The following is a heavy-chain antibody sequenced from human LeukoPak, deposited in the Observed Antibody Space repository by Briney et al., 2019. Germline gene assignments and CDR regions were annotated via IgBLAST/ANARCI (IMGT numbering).Heavy chain of an antibody. V-gene: IGHV1-2*06. J-gene: IGHJ3*02. D-gene: IGHD3-22*01. CDR1: GYTFTGYY. CDR3: ARVLGDSSGYYYGHDAFDI. CDR2: INPNSGGT. Sequence: ASVKVSCKASGYTFTGYYMHWVRQAPGQGLEWMGRINPNSGGTNYAQKFQGRVTITADESTSTAYMELSSLRSEDTAVYYCARVLGDSSGYYYGHDAFDIWGQGTMVTVSS.